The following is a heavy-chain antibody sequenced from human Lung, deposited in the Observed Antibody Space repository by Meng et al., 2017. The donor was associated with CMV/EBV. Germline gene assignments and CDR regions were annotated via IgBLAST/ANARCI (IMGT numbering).Heavy chain of an antibody. J-gene: IGHJ4*02. Sequence: GESXKISXAASGFTFSTYSMNWVRQAPGKGLEWVSSISSSSSYRYYADSVKGRFDISRDNAKISLYLQMNSLRAEDTAVYYCARGLFPIAGYGDYVDYWGQGTXGTVSS. CDR3: ARGLFPIAGYGDYVDY. V-gene: IGHV3-21*01. CDR1: GFTFSTYS. D-gene: IGHD4-17*01. CDR2: ISSSSSYR.